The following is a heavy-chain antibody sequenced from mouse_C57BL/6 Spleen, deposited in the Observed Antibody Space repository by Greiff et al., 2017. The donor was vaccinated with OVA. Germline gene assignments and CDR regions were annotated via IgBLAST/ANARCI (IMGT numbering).Heavy chain of an antibody. CDR1: GYTFTSYW. Sequence: VQLQQPGAELVKPGASVKLSCKASGYTFTSYWMHWVKQRPGQGLEWIGMIHPNSGSTNYNEKFKSKATLTVDKSSSTAYMQLSSLTSEDSAVYYCARGSDYYGSSSAWFAYWGQGTLVTVSA. D-gene: IGHD1-1*01. V-gene: IGHV1-64*01. CDR3: ARGSDYYGSSSAWFAY. J-gene: IGHJ3*01. CDR2: IHPNSGST.